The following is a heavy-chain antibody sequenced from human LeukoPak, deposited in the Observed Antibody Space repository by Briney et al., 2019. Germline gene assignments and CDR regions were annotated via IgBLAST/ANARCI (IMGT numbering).Heavy chain of an antibody. CDR3: ARVVSSSWINFFDY. CDR2: INHSGSA. CDR1: GGSFSGYY. V-gene: IGHV4-34*01. J-gene: IGHJ4*02. Sequence: SETLSLTCAVSGGSFSGYYWTWIRQPPGKGLEWIGEINHSGSANYNPSLKSRVTISVDTSKNQFSLKLSSVTAADTAVYYCARVVSSSWINFFDYWGQGTLVTVSS. D-gene: IGHD6-13*01.